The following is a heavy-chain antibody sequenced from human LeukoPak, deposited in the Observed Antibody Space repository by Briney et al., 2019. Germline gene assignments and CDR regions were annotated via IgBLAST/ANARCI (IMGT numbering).Heavy chain of an antibody. CDR3: AGKKAARYYIDV. Sequence: PGGSLRLSCAASAFTLSTYNMNWVRQAPGKGLEWVSYISSRSSTMYYADSVKGRFTVSRDNAKNSLYLQMNSLRAEDTAVYYCAGKKAARYYIDVWGKGTTVTVSS. V-gene: IGHV3-48*01. CDR1: AFTLSTYN. D-gene: IGHD6-6*01. CDR2: ISSRSSTM. J-gene: IGHJ6*03.